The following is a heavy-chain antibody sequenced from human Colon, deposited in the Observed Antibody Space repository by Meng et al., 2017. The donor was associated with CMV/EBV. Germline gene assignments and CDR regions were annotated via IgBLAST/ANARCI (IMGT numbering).Heavy chain of an antibody. CDR2: ISSNGGST. CDR3: AKDYDFSGW. Sequence: GESLKISCAASGFTFSSYAMHWVRQAPGKGLEYVSAISSNGGSTYYADSVKGRFTISRDNSKNTLYLQMNSLRAEDTAVYYCAKDYDFSGWWGQGTLVTVSS. J-gene: IGHJ4*02. D-gene: IGHD3-3*01. V-gene: IGHV3-64*04. CDR1: GFTFSSYA.